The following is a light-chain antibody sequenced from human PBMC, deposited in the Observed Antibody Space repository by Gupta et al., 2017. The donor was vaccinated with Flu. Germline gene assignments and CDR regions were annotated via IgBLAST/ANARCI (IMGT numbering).Light chain of an antibody. Sequence: DIQMTQSPSTLSASVGDRVTTTCRASQSISTWLAWYQQKPGKAPKLLIHKASSLQRGVSSRFSGSGSGTEFTLTSSSLQPDDFATYYCQQYNSYRSFGQGTKVEIK. V-gene: IGKV1-5*03. CDR3: QQYNSYRS. CDR2: KAS. J-gene: IGKJ1*01. CDR1: QSISTW.